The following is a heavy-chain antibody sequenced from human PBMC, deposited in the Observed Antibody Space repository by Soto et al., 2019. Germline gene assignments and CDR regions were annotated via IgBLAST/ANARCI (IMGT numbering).Heavy chain of an antibody. Sequence: PSQTLSLTCAISGDSVSSNRAAWNWIRQSPSRGLEWLGRTYYRSKGYNDYAVSVKSRITINPDTSKNQFSLQLNSVTPEDTAVYYCARDDILTGYPIDYYYGMDVWGQGTTVTVSS. J-gene: IGHJ6*02. CDR1: GDSVSSNRAA. CDR3: ARDDILTGYPIDYYYGMDV. D-gene: IGHD3-9*01. CDR2: TYYRSKGYN. V-gene: IGHV6-1*01.